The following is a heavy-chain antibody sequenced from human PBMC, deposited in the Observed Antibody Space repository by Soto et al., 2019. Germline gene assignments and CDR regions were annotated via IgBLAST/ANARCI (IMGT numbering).Heavy chain of an antibody. V-gene: IGHV1-46*01. D-gene: IGHD3-3*01. CDR1: GYTLTSYY. CDR3: ARDLRGYDFWSGTSPTYYYGMDV. Sequence: GASVQVSCKASGYTLTSYYMHWVRQAPGQGLEWMGIINPSGGSTSYAQKFQGRVTMTRDTSTSTVYMELSSLRSEDTAVYYCARDLRGYDFWSGTSPTYYYGMDVWGQGTTVTVSS. CDR2: INPSGGST. J-gene: IGHJ6*02.